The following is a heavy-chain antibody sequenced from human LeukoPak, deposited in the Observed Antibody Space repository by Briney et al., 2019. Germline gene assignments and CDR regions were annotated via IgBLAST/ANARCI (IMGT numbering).Heavy chain of an antibody. J-gene: IGHJ4*02. Sequence: GESVKISCKGSGYSFTTHWIGWVRQMPGKGLEWMGIIYPGDSDTRYSPSFQGQVTISADKSITTAYLQWRSLKASDAAMYYCARTRYSSGWYDYWGQGTQVTVSS. CDR2: IYPGDSDT. V-gene: IGHV5-51*01. CDR3: ARTRYSSGWYDY. CDR1: GYSFTTHW. D-gene: IGHD6-19*01.